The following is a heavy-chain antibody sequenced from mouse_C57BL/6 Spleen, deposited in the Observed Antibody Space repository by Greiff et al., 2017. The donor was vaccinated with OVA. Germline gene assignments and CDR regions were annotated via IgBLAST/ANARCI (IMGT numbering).Heavy chain of an antibody. V-gene: IGHV1-22*01. CDR1: GYTFTDYN. Sequence: EVQLQQSGPELVKPGASVKMSCKASGYTFTDYNMHWVKQSHGKSLEWIGYINPNNGGTSYNQKFKGKATLTVNKYSSTAYMELRSLTSEDSTVYYCARSGQTAQALYAMDYWGQGTSVTVSS. CDR2: INPNNGGT. CDR3: ARSGQTAQALYAMDY. J-gene: IGHJ4*01. D-gene: IGHD3-2*02.